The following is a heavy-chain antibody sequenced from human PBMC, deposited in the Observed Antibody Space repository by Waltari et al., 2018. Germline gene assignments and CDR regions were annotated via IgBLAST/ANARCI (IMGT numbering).Heavy chain of an antibody. V-gene: IGHV4-30-4*08. J-gene: IGHJ5*02. CDR1: GGPISRGDYY. CDR3: ARGGYSYGYWFDP. Sequence: QVQLQESGPGLVKPSQTLSLTCTVSGGPISRGDYYWSWIRQPPGKGLEWIGYIYYSGSTYYNPSLKSRVTISVDTSKNQFSLKLSSVTAADTAVYYCARGGYSYGYWFDPWGQGTLVTVSS. D-gene: IGHD5-18*01. CDR2: IYYSGST.